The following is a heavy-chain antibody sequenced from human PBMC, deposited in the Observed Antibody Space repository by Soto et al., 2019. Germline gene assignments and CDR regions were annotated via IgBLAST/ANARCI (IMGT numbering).Heavy chain of an antibody. D-gene: IGHD6-13*01. V-gene: IGHV4-30-2*01. CDR3: ACSSWYKDYYYYGMDV. CDR2: IYHSGST. CDR1: GVSISRCGYS. Sequence: PSETLSLTCAVSGVSISRCGYSWSWIRQPPGKGLEWIGYIYHSGSTYYNPSLKSRVTISVDRSKNQFSLKLSSVTAADTAVYYCACSSWYKDYYYYGMDVWGQGTTVTVSS. J-gene: IGHJ6*02.